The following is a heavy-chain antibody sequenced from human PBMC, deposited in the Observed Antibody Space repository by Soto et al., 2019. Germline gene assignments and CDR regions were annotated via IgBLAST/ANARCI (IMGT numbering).Heavy chain of an antibody. CDR3: ARGAYGSGSFNYYGVDV. D-gene: IGHD3-10*01. V-gene: IGHV1-46*03. J-gene: IGHJ6*02. Sequence: ASVKVSCKASGYTFTSYAMHWVRQAPGQRLEWMGIINPSGGSTSYAQKFQGRVTMTRDTSTSTVYMELSSLRSEDTAVYYCARGAYGSGSFNYYGVDVWGQGTTVTVSS. CDR1: GYTFTSYA. CDR2: INPSGGST.